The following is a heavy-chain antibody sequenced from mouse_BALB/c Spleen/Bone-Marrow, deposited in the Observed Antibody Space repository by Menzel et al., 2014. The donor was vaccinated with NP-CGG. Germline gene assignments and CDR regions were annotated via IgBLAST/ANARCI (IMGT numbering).Heavy chain of an antibody. D-gene: IGHD2-14*01. CDR1: GFNIKDTY. J-gene: IGHJ2*01. CDR3: ARYRLGTYFDY. CDR2: VDPANGNT. V-gene: IGHV14-3*02. Sequence: VQLQQSGAELVKPGASVKLSCTASGFNIKDTYMHWVKQRPEQGLEWIGRVDPANGNTKYDPKFQGKATITADTSSNTAYLQLSSLTSEDTAVYYCARYRLGTYFDYWGQGTTRTVSS.